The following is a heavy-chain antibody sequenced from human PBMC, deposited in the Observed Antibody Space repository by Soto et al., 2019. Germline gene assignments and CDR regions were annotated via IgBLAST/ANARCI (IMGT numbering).Heavy chain of an antibody. J-gene: IGHJ5*02. CDR2: INHSGST. CDR1: SASLSSSTYY. V-gene: IGHV4-30-4*08. CDR3: ARVPSP. Sequence: SETLSLTCSVSSASLSSSTYYWSWIRQPPGKGLEWIGEINHSGSTNYNPSLKSRVIISVDTSKNQFSLKLSSVTAADTAVYYCARVPSPWGQGTLVTVSS.